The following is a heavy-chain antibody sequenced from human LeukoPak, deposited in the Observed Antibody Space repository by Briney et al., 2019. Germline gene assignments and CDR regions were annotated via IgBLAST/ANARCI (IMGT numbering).Heavy chain of an antibody. Sequence: GGSLKLSCAASGFTFSGSAMHWVRQAPGKGLEWVSYISSSSSTIYYADSVKGRFTISRDNAKNSLYLQMNSLRDEDTAVYYCARNLILTVTTVYYYGMDVWGQGTTVTVSS. CDR1: GFTFSGSA. J-gene: IGHJ6*02. CDR2: ISSSSSTI. D-gene: IGHD4-11*01. CDR3: ARNLILTVTTVYYYGMDV. V-gene: IGHV3-48*02.